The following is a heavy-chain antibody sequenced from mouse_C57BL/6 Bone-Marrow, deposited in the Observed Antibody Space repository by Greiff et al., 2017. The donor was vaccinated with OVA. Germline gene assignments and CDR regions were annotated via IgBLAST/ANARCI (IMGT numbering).Heavy chain of an antibody. Sequence: VKLQESGPELVKPGASVKISCKASGYAFSSSWMNWVKQRPGKGLEWIGRIYPGDGDTNYNGKFKGKATLTADKSSSTAYMQLSSLTSEDSAVYFCARLRGYFDVWGTGTTVTVSS. J-gene: IGHJ1*03. CDR2: IYPGDGDT. CDR3: ARLRGYFDV. V-gene: IGHV1-82*01. CDR1: GYAFSSSW.